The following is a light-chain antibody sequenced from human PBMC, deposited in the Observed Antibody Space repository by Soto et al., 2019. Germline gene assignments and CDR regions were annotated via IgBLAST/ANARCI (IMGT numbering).Light chain of an antibody. CDR1: GSDIGAYNY. CDR2: EVT. J-gene: IGLJ3*02. Sequence: QSVLTQPPSASGSPGQSVTISCTGTGSDIGAYNYVSWYQQYPGKAPKLMIYEVTQRPSGVPDRISGSKSGNTASLTISGLQTEDEADYYCSSYAGSPWLFGGGTKLTVL. CDR3: SSYAGSPWL. V-gene: IGLV2-8*01.